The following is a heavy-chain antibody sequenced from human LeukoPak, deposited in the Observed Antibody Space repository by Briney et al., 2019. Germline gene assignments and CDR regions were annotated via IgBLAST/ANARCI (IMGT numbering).Heavy chain of an antibody. J-gene: IGHJ4*02. CDR3: SKDRGGTLGDYFDY. D-gene: IGHD3-10*01. V-gene: IGHV3-23*01. Sequence: GGSLILSCAASGFTFRSYAMSWVRQSPGKGLEWVSAIGGSGGTTYYADSVKGRFTISRDNSKNTLYLQMNSLRAEDTALYYCSKDRGGTLGDYFDYWGQGTLVTVSS. CDR1: GFTFRSYA. CDR2: IGGSGGTT.